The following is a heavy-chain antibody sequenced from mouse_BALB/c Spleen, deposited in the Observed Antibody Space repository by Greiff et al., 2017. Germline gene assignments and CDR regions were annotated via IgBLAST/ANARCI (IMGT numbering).Heavy chain of an antibody. CDR2: IYPGNSDT. J-gene: IGHJ2*01. D-gene: IGHD2-10*02. CDR1: GYTFTSYW. V-gene: IGHV1-5*01. CDR3: TRSEYGNPYFDY. Sequence: VQLKQSGTVLARPGASVKMSCKASGYTFTSYWMHWVKQRPGQGLEWIGAIYPGNSDTSYNQKFKGKAKLTAVTSTSTAYMELSSLTNEDSAVYYCTRSEYGNPYFDYWGQGTTLTVSS.